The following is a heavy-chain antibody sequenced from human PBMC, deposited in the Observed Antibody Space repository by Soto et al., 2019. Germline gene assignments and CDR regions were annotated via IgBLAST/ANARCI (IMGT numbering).Heavy chain of an antibody. Sequence: GESLKISCKGSGYSFTSYWIGCVRQMPGRGLEWMGISYPGASDTRYSPSFYGQGTISAGKASSTSYLQWSSLKSSDTAMYYCVTQINSGPDDCSTTCCYKRLRFIDDVFAIWRQATLVTVPS. CDR2: SYPGASDT. V-gene: IGHV5-51*01. D-gene: IGHD2-2*01. CDR3: VTQINSGPDDCSTTCCYKRLRFIDDVFAI. J-gene: IGHJ3*02. CDR1: GYSFTSYW.